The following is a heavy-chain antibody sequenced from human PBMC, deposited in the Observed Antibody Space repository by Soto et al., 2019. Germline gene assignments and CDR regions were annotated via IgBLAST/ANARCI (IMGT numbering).Heavy chain of an antibody. Sequence: GGSLRLSCAASGFTFISYAMSWVRQAPGKGLEWVSAISGSGGSTYYADSVKGRFTISRDNSKNTLYLQMNSLRAEDTAVYYCSKAGYSSSWFFDYWGQGTLVTVSS. J-gene: IGHJ4*02. V-gene: IGHV3-23*01. CDR3: SKAGYSSSWFFDY. D-gene: IGHD6-13*01. CDR2: ISGSGGST. CDR1: GFTFISYA.